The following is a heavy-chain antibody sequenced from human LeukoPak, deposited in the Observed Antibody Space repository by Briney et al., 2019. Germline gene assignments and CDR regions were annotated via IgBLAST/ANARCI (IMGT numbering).Heavy chain of an antibody. CDR2: INSDGSST. CDR3: ARDRRLGRTHYYMDV. J-gene: IGHJ6*03. V-gene: IGHV3-74*01. D-gene: IGHD6-19*01. CDR1: GYTFNIHG. Sequence: SGGSLRLSCAASGYTFNIHGMNWVRQAPGKGLVWVSRINSDGSSTYYADSVKGRFTISRDNAKNTLYLQMNSLRAEDTAMYYCARDRRLGRTHYYMDVWGKGTTVTVSS.